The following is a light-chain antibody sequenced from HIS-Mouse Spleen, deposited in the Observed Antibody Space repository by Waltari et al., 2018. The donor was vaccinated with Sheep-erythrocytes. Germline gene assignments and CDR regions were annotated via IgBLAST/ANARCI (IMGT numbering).Light chain of an antibody. CDR1: SSDVGSYNL. Sequence: QSALTQPASVSGSPGQSITISCTGTSSDVGSYNLVSWYQQHPGKAPKLMIYEGSKRPSGVSNRVSGSKSGNTASLTISGLQAEDEADYYCCSYAGSSTPWVFGGGTKLTVI. CDR2: EGS. CDR3: CSYAGSSTPWV. J-gene: IGLJ3*02. V-gene: IGLV2-23*01.